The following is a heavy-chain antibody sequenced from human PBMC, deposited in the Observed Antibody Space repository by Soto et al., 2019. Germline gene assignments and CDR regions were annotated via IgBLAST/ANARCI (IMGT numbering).Heavy chain of an antibody. V-gene: IGHV4-34*01. CDR1: GGCFSGYY. CDR3: ARGPDPYGDY. D-gene: IGHD4-17*01. CDR2: INHSGNT. J-gene: IGHJ4*02. Sequence: SETLSLTCAVYGGCFSGYYWSWIRQPPGKGLEWIGEINHSGNTKYNPSLKSRVTISVDTSKNQFSLKLTSVTAADTAVYYCARGPDPYGDYWDKGTLVTVSS.